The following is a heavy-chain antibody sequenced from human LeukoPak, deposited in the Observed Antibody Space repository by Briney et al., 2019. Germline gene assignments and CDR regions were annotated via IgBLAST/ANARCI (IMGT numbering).Heavy chain of an antibody. CDR2: LIPIFGTA. D-gene: IGHD3-10*01. CDR1: GGTFSSYA. J-gene: IGHJ4*02. Sequence: ASVKVSCKASGGTFSSYAISWVRQAPGQGLEWMGGLIPIFGTANYAQKFQGRVTITADESTSTAYMEQSSLRSEDTAVYYCARDGVVRGVIDYWGQGTLVTVSS. CDR3: ARDGVVRGVIDY. V-gene: IGHV1-69*13.